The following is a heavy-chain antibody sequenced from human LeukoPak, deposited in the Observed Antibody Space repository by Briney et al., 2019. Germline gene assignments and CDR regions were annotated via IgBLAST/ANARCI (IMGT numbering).Heavy chain of an antibody. V-gene: IGHV3-30*02. Sequence: GGSLRLSCAASGFTFSSYGMHWVRQAPGKGLEWVAFIRYDGSNKYYAYSVKGRFTISRDNSKNTLYLQMNSLRAEDTAVYYCARRRYSSSSGKGYFDLWGRGTLVTVSS. J-gene: IGHJ2*01. CDR1: GFTFSSYG. CDR2: IRYDGSNK. D-gene: IGHD6-6*01. CDR3: ARRRYSSSSGKGYFDL.